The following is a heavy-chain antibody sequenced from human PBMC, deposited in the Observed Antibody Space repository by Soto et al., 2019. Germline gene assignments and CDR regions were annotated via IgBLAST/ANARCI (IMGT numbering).Heavy chain of an antibody. J-gene: IGHJ6*02. D-gene: IGHD3-10*01. V-gene: IGHV3-48*03. CDR2: ISSSGSTI. Sequence: PGGSLRLSCAASGFTFSSYEMNWVRQAPGKGLEWVSYISSSGSTIYYADSVKGRFTISRDNAKNSLYLQMNSLRAEDTAVYYCARGRRVGIRGVKASYGMDVWGQGTTVTVSS. CDR3: ARGRRVGIRGVKASYGMDV. CDR1: GFTFSSYE.